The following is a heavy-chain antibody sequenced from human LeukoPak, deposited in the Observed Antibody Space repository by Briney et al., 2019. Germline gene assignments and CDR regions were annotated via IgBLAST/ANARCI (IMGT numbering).Heavy chain of an antibody. CDR1: GGSISSSSYY. J-gene: IGHJ6*02. CDR2: INHSGST. CDR3: ARECPPYYYDSSGYYRAYYYYGMDV. V-gene: IGHV4-39*07. Sequence: SETLSLTCTVSGGSISSSSYYWGWIRQPPGKGLEWIGEINHSGSTNYNPSLKSRVTISVDTSKNQFSLKLSSVTAADTAVYYCARECPPYYYDSSGYYRAYYYYGMDVWGQGTTVTVSS. D-gene: IGHD3-22*01.